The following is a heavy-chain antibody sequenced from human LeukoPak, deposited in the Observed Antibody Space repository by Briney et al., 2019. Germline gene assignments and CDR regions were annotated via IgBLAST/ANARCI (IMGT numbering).Heavy chain of an antibody. D-gene: IGHD3-22*01. V-gene: IGHV3-30-3*01. CDR2: ISYDGSNK. CDR1: GFTFSSYA. CDR3: AREGDSSGYYAY. J-gene: IGHJ4*02. Sequence: GGSLRLSRAASGFTFSSYAMHLVRQAPGKGLEWVAVISYDGSNKYYADSVKGRFTISRDNSKNTLYLQMNSLRAEDTAVYYCAREGDSSGYYAYWGQGTLVTVSS.